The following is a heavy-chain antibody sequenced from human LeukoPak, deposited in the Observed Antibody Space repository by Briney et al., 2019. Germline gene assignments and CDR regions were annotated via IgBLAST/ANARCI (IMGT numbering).Heavy chain of an antibody. D-gene: IGHD3-22*01. J-gene: IGHJ6*02. Sequence: ASVKVSCKASAHTFTGYYMHWVRQAPGQGLEWMGWISAYNGNTNYAQKLQGRVTMTTDTSTSTAYMELRSLRSDDTAVYYCARGRYYYDSSGYYQYYYYGMDVWGQGTTVTVSS. CDR1: AHTFTGYY. V-gene: IGHV1-18*04. CDR3: ARGRYYYDSSGYYQYYYYGMDV. CDR2: ISAYNGNT.